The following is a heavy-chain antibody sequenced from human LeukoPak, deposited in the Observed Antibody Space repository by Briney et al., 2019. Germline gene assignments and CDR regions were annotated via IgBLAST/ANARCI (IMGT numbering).Heavy chain of an antibody. D-gene: IGHD5-12*01. CDR3: ARVRRRYSGYDGFYY. Sequence: PSETLSLTCAVYGGSFSGYYWSWIRQPPGKGLEWVGEVNHSGSTNYNPSLKSRVTISVDTAKNQFSLKLSSVTAADTAVYYCARVRRRYSGYDGFYYWGQGTLVTDSS. J-gene: IGHJ4*02. V-gene: IGHV4-34*01. CDR1: GGSFSGYY. CDR2: VNHSGST.